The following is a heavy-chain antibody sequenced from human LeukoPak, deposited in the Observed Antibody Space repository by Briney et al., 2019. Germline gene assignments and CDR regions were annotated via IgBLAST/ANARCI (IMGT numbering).Heavy chain of an antibody. CDR3: ARAAYNMVRGVIMY. D-gene: IGHD3-10*01. Sequence: SESLSLTCAVYGGSFSGYYWSWIRQPPGKGLEWIGEINHSGSTNYNPSLKSRVTISVDTSKNQFSLKLSSVTAADTAVYYCARAAYNMVRGVIMYWGQGTLVTVSS. J-gene: IGHJ4*02. V-gene: IGHV4-34*01. CDR2: INHSGST. CDR1: GGSFSGYY.